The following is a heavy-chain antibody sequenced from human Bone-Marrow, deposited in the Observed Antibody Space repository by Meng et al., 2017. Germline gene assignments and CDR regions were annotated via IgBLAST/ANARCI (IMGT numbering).Heavy chain of an antibody. CDR1: GYSISSGYY. J-gene: IGHJ5*02. Sequence: SETLSLTCAVSGYSISSGYYWGWIRQPPGKGLEWIGSIYHSGSTYYNPSLKSRVTISVDTSKNQFSLKLSSVTAADTAVYYCARGQQWLVMYNWFDPWGQGTLVTVSS. V-gene: IGHV4-38-2*01. D-gene: IGHD6-19*01. CDR3: ARGQQWLVMYNWFDP. CDR2: IYHSGST.